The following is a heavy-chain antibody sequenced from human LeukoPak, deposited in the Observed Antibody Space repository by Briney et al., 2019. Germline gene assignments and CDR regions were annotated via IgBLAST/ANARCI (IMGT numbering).Heavy chain of an antibody. Sequence: PGGSLRLSCAASGFTLSSYWIHWVRQAPGKGLVWVSRINSDGRRTTYADSVKGRFTISRDNAKNTLYLQMNSLRAEDTAVYYCANGGPAYYDILTGQRVVRGVTAYFDYWGQGTLVTVSS. V-gene: IGHV3-74*01. CDR3: ANGGPAYYDILTGQRVVRGVTAYFDY. D-gene: IGHD3-9*01. CDR2: INSDGRRT. CDR1: GFTLSSYW. J-gene: IGHJ4*02.